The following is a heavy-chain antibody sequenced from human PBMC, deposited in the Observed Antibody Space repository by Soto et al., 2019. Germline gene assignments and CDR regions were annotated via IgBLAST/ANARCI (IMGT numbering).Heavy chain of an antibody. Sequence: HPGGSLRLSCAASGFTVSSNYMSWVRQAPGKGLEWVSVIYSGGSTYYADSVKGRFTISRDNSKNTLYLQMNSLRAEDTAVYYCARLTYGALDYWGQGTLVTVSS. CDR3: ARLTYGALDY. CDR1: GFTVSSNY. CDR2: IYSGGST. D-gene: IGHD4-17*01. J-gene: IGHJ4*02. V-gene: IGHV3-66*04.